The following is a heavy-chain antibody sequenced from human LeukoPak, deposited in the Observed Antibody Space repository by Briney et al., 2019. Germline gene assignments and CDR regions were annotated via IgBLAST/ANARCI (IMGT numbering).Heavy chain of an antibody. D-gene: IGHD6-13*01. Sequence: GRSLRLSCAASGLPFSSYVMHWVRQAPGKGLEWVAFIPFDGTNKEYTDSVKGRFTISRDNSKNTLYLQMNSLRAEDTAVYYCAGTGHITSWFSFVYYHGMAVWAKGTTVTVPS. CDR3: AGTGHITSWFSFVYYHGMAV. V-gene: IGHV3-30*04. CDR2: IPFDGTNK. CDR1: GLPFSSYV. J-gene: IGHJ6*04.